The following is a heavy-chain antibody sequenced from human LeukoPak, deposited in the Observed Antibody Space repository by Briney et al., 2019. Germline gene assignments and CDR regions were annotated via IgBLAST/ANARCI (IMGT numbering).Heavy chain of an antibody. D-gene: IGHD6-13*01. Sequence: ASVKVSYKASGYTFTGCYMHWVRQAPGQGLEWMGWINPNSGGTNYAQKFQGRVTMTRDTSISTAYMELSRLRSDDTAVYYCARGTVSSYDAFDIWGQGTMDTVSS. V-gene: IGHV1-2*02. CDR1: GYTFTGCY. J-gene: IGHJ3*02. CDR3: ARGTVSSYDAFDI. CDR2: INPNSGGT.